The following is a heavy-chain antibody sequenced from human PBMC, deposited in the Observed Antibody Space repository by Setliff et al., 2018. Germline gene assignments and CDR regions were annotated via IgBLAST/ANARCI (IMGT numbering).Heavy chain of an antibody. CDR1: GVDVIERLYY. Sequence: PSETLSLTCSASGVDVIERLYYWSWVRQSPGKGLEWIGTRYYTGTTFYNPSLESRVAVSLDASEKKFSLNLRSVTTADTAVYYCARHEFVGGYYGSVTYRHFDYWGQGILVTVSS. J-gene: IGHJ4*02. D-gene: IGHD3-10*01. CDR3: ARHEFVGGYYGSVTYRHFDY. CDR2: RYYTGTT. V-gene: IGHV4-39*01.